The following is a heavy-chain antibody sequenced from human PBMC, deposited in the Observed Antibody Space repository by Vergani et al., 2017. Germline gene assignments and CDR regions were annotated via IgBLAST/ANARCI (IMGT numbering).Heavy chain of an antibody. Sequence: EVQLVESGGGLVKPGGSLRLSCAASGFTFRSYWMAWVRQTPGQGLEWFGHIKTKDHDDATDYSADVKGRFIISRDDSTSTIYLQMNRLKTEDTAVYYCPTLDLIALSAMFDYWGRGTLVSVSS. CDR2: IKTKDHDDAT. D-gene: IGHD6-19*01. V-gene: IGHV3-15*01. CDR1: GFTFRSYW. J-gene: IGHJ4*02. CDR3: PTLDLIALSAMFDY.